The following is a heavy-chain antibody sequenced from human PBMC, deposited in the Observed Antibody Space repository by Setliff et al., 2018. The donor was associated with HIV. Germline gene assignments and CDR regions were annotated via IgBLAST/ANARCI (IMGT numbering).Heavy chain of an antibody. CDR3: ARAPFTSGHYGADY. J-gene: IGHJ4*02. CDR2: VNPRDGST. CDR1: GYTLTDHY. Sequence: GASVKVSCKASGYTLTDHYIHWVRQAPGQGLEWMGRVNPRDGSTGYAQRFQGRVTMTRDTSRCTVYMELRSLRSEDTAVYCCARAPFTSGHYGADYWGQGTLVTVSS. V-gene: IGHV1-46*01. D-gene: IGHD3-10*01.